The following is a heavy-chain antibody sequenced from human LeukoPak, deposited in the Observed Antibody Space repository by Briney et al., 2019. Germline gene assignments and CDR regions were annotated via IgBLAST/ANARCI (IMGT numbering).Heavy chain of an antibody. CDR2: ISSSGGST. Sequence: PGGSLRPSCAASGFTFSNFGMSWVRQAPGKGLEWVSGISSSGGSTYYVDSVKGRFTISRDNAKDSVFLQMNSLRAEDTAVYYCARDPILPGATGGADYWGQGTLVTVSS. CDR3: ARDPILPGATGGADY. D-gene: IGHD1-26*01. J-gene: IGHJ4*02. V-gene: IGHV3-23*01. CDR1: GFTFSNFG.